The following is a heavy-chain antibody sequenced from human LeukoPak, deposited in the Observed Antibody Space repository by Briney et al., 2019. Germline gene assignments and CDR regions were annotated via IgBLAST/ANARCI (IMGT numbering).Heavy chain of an antibody. CDR3: ARVAMVRGVRIGY. V-gene: IGHV1-8*01. CDR2: MNPNSGNT. Sequence: ASVKVSCKASGYTFTSYDINWVRQATGQGLEWMGWMNPNSGNTGYAQKFQGRVTMTRNTSISTAYIELSSLRSEDTAVYYCARVAMVRGVRIGYWGQGTLVTVSS. J-gene: IGHJ4*02. CDR1: GYTFTSYD. D-gene: IGHD3-10*01.